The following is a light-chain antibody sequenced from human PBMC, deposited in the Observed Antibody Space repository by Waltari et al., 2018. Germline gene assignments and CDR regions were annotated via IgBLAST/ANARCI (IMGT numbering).Light chain of an antibody. J-gene: IGKJ1*01. CDR2: GAS. V-gene: IGKV3-15*01. Sequence: EIVMTQSPATLSVSPGERATLSCWASQSVSSDLAWYQHQPGQAPRLLIYGASTRATGIPATFSGSGSGTEFTLTISSLQSDDFAFYYCQQYSDWPQTFGQGTKVEIK. CDR3: QQYSDWPQT. CDR1: QSVSSD.